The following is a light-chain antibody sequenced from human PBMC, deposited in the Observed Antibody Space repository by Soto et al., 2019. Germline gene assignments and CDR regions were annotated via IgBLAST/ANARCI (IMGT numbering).Light chain of an antibody. CDR1: QGISSY. V-gene: IGKV1-9*01. CDR3: QQLSSYPYT. J-gene: IGKJ2*01. Sequence: IQLTQSPSSLSASVGDRVTITCRASQGISSYLAWYQQKPGKVPKLLIYAASTLHTGVPSRFSGSGSGAHFTLTISSLQPEDVATYYCQQLSSYPYTFGQGTKLEIK. CDR2: AAS.